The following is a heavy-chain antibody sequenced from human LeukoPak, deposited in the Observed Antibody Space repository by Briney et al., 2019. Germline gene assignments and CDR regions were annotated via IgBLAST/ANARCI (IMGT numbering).Heavy chain of an antibody. D-gene: IGHD3-9*01. Sequence: GGSLRLSCAASGFTFSSYAMSWVRQAPGKGLEWVSVIYSGGSTYYADSVKGRFTISRHNSKNTLYLQMNSLRAEDAAVYYCARGRPHYDILTGYYPRSGAFDIWGQGTMVTVSS. CDR2: IYSGGST. CDR3: ARGRPHYDILTGYYPRSGAFDI. V-gene: IGHV3-53*04. J-gene: IGHJ3*02. CDR1: GFTFSSYA.